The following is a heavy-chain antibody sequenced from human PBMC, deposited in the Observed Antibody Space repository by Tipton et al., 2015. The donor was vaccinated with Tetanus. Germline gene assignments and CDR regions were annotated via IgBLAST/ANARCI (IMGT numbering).Heavy chain of an antibody. J-gene: IGHJ4*02. CDR1: GGSISSGDYY. CDR2: IYYSGST. CDR3: ARGGYYYDSSGSTTVPFDY. D-gene: IGHD3-22*01. Sequence: TLSLTCTVSGGSISSGDYYWSWIRRPPGKGLEWIGYIYYSGSTYYNPSLKSRVTISVDTSKNQFSLKLSSVTAADTAVYYCARGGYYYDSSGSTTVPFDYWGQGTLVTVSS. V-gene: IGHV4-30-4*01.